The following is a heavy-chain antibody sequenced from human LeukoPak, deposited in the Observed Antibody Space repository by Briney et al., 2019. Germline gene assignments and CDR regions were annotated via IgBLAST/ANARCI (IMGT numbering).Heavy chain of an antibody. D-gene: IGHD2-2*01. CDR2: ISGSGGST. CDR3: AKFSCSSTSCFPYYYYYYMDV. Sequence: GGSLRLSCAASGFTFSSYAMSWVRQAPGKGLEWVSAISGSGGSTYYADSVKGRFTISRDNSKNTLYLQMNSLRAEDTAVYYCAKFSCSSTSCFPYYYYYYMDVWGKGTTVTVSS. J-gene: IGHJ6*03. CDR1: GFTFSSYA. V-gene: IGHV3-23*01.